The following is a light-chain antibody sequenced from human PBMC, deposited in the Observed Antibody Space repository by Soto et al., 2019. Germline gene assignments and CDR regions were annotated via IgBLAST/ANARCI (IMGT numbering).Light chain of an antibody. V-gene: IGKV1-39*01. J-gene: IGKJ1*01. CDR3: QQSYSTPGWT. CDR1: QSISSY. CDR2: AAS. Sequence: DIQMTQSPSSLSASVGDRVTITCRASQSISSYLNWYQQKPGKAPKLLIYAASSLQGGVPSRFSGSGSGTDFTLTITSLQPEDFATYYCQQSYSTPGWTFGQGTKVEI.